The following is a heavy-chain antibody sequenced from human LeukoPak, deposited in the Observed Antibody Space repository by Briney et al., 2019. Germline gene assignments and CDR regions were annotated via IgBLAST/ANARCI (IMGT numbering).Heavy chain of an antibody. Sequence: GGSLRLSCAASGFTFDDYGMSWVRQAPGKGLEWVSAISGSGGSTYYADSVKGRFTISRDNSKNTLYLQMNSLRPEDTAVYYCARGGKIPLAGTRSPQYFQHWGQGTLVTVSS. CDR3: ARGGKIPLAGTRSPQYFQH. CDR1: GFTFDDYG. J-gene: IGHJ1*01. V-gene: IGHV3-23*01. D-gene: IGHD6-19*01. CDR2: ISGSGGST.